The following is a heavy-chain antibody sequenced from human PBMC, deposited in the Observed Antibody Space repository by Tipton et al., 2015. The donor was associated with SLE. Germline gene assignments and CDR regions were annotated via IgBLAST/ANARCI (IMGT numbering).Heavy chain of an antibody. J-gene: IGHJ3*02. V-gene: IGHV4-39*01. CDR2: INDSGNT. CDR3: ARGHPGAFDI. Sequence: TLSLTCTVSGGSISSSSYYWVWIRQPPGKGLEWIGTINDSGNTYYNPSLKSRVTISVDTSKNQFSLKLSSVTATDTAVYYCARGHPGAFDIWGRGAMVTVSS. CDR1: GGSISSSSYY.